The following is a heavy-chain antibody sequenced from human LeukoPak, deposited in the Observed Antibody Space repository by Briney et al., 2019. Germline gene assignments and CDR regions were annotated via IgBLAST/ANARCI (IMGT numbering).Heavy chain of an antibody. CDR2: ISDDGKYI. CDR1: GFTFSRYS. CDR3: ARVKVYAVTTHDAFDI. J-gene: IGHJ3*02. D-gene: IGHD4-17*01. Sequence: GGSLRLSCAASGFTFSRYSMNWVRQAPGKGLEWVSSISDDGKYIYYADSVKGRFSISRDNAKSSLYLQMNSLRAEDTAVYYCARVKVYAVTTHDAFDIWGQGTMVTVSS. V-gene: IGHV3-21*01.